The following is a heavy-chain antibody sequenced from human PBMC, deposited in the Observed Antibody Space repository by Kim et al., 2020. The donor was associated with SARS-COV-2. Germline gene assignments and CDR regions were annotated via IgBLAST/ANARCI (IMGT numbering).Heavy chain of an antibody. J-gene: IGHJ4*02. V-gene: IGHV3-7*03. Sequence: HVGGVRFYVDYVRSRFSISRDNAKNSLYLQMNSLRVGDTALYYCVRLIDYWGQGTLVSVSS. CDR3: VRLIDY. CDR2: HVGGVR.